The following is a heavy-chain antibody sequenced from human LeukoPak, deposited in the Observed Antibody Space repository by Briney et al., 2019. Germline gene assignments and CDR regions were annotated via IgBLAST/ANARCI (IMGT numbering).Heavy chain of an antibody. CDR3: ARGPVDYYYYYMDV. J-gene: IGHJ6*03. V-gene: IGHV4-34*01. CDR1: GGSFSGYY. CDR2: INHSGST. D-gene: IGHD2-2*01. Sequence: PSETLSLTYAVYGGSFSGYYWSWIRQPPGKGLEWIGEINHSGSTNYNPSLKSRVTISVDTSKNQFSLKLSSVTAADTAVYYCARGPVDYYYYYMDVWGKGTTVTVSS.